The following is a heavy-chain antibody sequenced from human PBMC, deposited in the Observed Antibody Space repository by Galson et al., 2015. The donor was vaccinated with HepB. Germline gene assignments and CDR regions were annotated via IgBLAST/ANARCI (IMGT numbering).Heavy chain of an antibody. CDR3: ARDGYGDYLLSFYYYYMDV. Sequence: SLRLSCAASGFTFSSYWMNWVRQAPGKGLEWVANIKQDGSEKYYVASVKGRFTISRDNAKNSLYLQMNSLRAEDTAVYYCARDGYGDYLLSFYYYYMDVWGKGTTVTVSS. V-gene: IGHV3-7*01. D-gene: IGHD4-17*01. J-gene: IGHJ6*03. CDR2: IKQDGSEK. CDR1: GFTFSSYW.